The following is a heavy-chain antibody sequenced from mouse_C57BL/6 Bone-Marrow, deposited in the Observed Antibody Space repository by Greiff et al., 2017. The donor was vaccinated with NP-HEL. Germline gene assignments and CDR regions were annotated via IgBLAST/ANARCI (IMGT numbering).Heavy chain of an antibody. Sequence: EVQLKESGPVLVKPGPSVKISCKASGFTFTDYYMHWVKQSPGTSLEWIGLVYPYNGGTSYNQKFKGKATLTVDTSSSTDYMELNSLTSEDSAVYYCTRSFGVTAGYYFDYWGQGTTLTVSS. V-gene: IGHV1-36*01. J-gene: IGHJ2*01. CDR3: TRSFGVTAGYYFDY. CDR1: GFTFTDYY. D-gene: IGHD2-2*01. CDR2: VYPYNGGT.